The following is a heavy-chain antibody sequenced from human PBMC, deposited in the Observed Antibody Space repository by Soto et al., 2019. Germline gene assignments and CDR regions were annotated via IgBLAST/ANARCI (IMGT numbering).Heavy chain of an antibody. CDR3: ASTYYDILTGSPGGDY. V-gene: IGHV4-31*03. Sequence: SETLSLTCTVSGGSISSGGYYWSWIRQHPGKGLEWIGYIYYSGSTYYNPSLKSRVTISVDTSKNQFSLKLSSGTAADTAVYYCASTYYDILTGSPGGDYWGQGTLVTVSS. CDR1: GGSISSGGYY. J-gene: IGHJ4*02. D-gene: IGHD3-9*01. CDR2: IYYSGST.